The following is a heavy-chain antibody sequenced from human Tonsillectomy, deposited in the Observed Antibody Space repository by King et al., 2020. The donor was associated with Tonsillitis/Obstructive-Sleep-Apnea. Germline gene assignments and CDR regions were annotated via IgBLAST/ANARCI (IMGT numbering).Heavy chain of an antibody. CDR1: GFTFSSYA. V-gene: IGHV3-30*04. CDR3: ARDPEGSSSYTYYYYYMDV. Sequence: VQLVESGGGVVQPGRSLRISCAASGFTFSSYAMHWVRQAPGKGLEWVAVISYDGSNKYYADSVKGRFTISRDNSKNTLYLQMNSLRAEDTAVYYCARDPEGSSSYTYYYYYMDVWGKGTTVTVSS. J-gene: IGHJ6*03. CDR2: ISYDGSNK. D-gene: IGHD6-6*01.